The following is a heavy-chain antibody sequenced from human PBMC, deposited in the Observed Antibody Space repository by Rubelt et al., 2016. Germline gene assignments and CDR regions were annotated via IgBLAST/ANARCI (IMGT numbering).Heavy chain of an antibody. J-gene: IGHJ5*02. CDR2: IYYSGST. V-gene: IGHV4-59*01. D-gene: IGHD6-19*01. Sequence: QVQLQESGPGLVKPSETLSLTCTVSGGSISSYYWSWIRQPPGKGLEWIGSIYYSGSTNYNPSLKRVGTITVETSKNQFFLKLSSVTAADRAVYYCVGGRQWLAFDLWGQGALGTVSS. CDR3: VGGRQWLAFDL. CDR1: GGSISSYY.